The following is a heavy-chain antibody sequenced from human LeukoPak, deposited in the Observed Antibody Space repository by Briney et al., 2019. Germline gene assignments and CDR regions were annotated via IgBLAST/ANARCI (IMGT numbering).Heavy chain of an antibody. CDR1: GGTFSSYA. Sequence: SVKVSCKASGGTFSSYAISWVRQAPGQGLEWMGGIIPIFGTANYAQKFQGRVTITADESTSTAYMELSSLRSEDTAVYYCARGRGSRRYNWFDPWGQGTLVTVSS. V-gene: IGHV1-69*13. CDR2: IIPIFGTA. J-gene: IGHJ5*02. CDR3: ARGRGSRRYNWFDP. D-gene: IGHD3-10*01.